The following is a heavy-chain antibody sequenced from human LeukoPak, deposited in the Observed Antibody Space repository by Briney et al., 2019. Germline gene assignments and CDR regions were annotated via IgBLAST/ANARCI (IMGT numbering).Heavy chain of an antibody. V-gene: IGHV3-21*01. CDR1: EFTFSSYS. J-gene: IGHJ5*02. CDR2: ISSSSSYK. D-gene: IGHD3-10*01. Sequence: PGGSLRLSCAASEFTFSSYSMNWVRQAPGKGLEWVSSISSSSSYKYYADSLKGRFTISRDNSKNTLYLQMNSLRAEDTAVFYCARDFGARGWFDPWGQGTLVTVSS. CDR3: ARDFGARGWFDP.